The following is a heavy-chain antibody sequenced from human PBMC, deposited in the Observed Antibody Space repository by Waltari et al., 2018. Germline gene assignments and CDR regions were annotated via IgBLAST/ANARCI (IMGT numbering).Heavy chain of an antibody. CDR1: GGTFSSYA. CDR3: ARDTVAGTEGYYYYGMDV. D-gene: IGHD6-19*01. V-gene: IGHV1-69*01. J-gene: IGHJ6*02. CDR2: IIPIFGTA. Sequence: QVQLVQSGAEVKKPGSSVKVSCKASGGTFSSYAISWLRQAPGQGLEWMGGIIPIFGTANYAQKFQGRVTITADESTSTAYMELSSRRSEDTAVYYCARDTVAGTEGYYYYGMDVWGQGTTVTVSS.